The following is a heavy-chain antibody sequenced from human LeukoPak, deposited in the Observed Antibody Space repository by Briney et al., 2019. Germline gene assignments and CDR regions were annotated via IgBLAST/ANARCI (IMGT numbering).Heavy chain of an antibody. V-gene: IGHV3-21*01. CDR3: ARIIGYSGYDRNY. D-gene: IGHD5-12*01. Sequence: GGSLRLSCGASGFTFSSYSMNWVRQAPGKGLEWVSSISSSSSYIYYADSVKGRFTISRDNAKNSLYLQMNSLRAEDTAVYYCARIIGYSGYDRNYWGQGTLVTVSS. CDR1: GFTFSSYS. CDR2: ISSSSSYI. J-gene: IGHJ4*02.